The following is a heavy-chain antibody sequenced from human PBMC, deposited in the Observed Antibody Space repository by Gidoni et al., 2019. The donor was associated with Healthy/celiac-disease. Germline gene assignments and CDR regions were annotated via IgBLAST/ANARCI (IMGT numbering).Heavy chain of an antibody. CDR3: TRVTNWNDGLSDY. V-gene: IGHV3-49*05. CDR1: GFSCGYYA. Sequence: VQLVSSGGGLVKPGRSLRLSCTASGFSCGYYAMSCFRQARGKGLGWVGLIRSKAYGGTTEYDASVKGRCTISRDDSKSIAYLQMNSMKTEDTAVYDCTRVTNWNDGLSDYWGQGTLVTVSS. CDR2: IRSKAYGGTT. D-gene: IGHD1-1*01. J-gene: IGHJ4*02.